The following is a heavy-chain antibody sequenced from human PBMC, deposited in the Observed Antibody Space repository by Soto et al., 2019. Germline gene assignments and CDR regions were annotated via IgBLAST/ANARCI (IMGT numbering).Heavy chain of an antibody. Sequence: QVQLVQSGGEVKKPGASVTVSYKASGYTFINYHITWVRQAPGQGLEWKAWINTYNGMTDYAKRFQGRVTMTRDTSTSTAYMELRSLGSTDTAVYFCAKSPRGEMATDWGQGTLVTVSS. D-gene: IGHD5-12*01. CDR2: INTYNGMT. CDR3: AKSPRGEMATD. V-gene: IGHV1-18*01. J-gene: IGHJ4*02. CDR1: GYTFINYH.